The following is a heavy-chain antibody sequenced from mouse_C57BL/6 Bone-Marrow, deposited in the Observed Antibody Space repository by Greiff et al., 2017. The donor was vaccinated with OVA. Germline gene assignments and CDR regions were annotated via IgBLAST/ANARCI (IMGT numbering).Heavy chain of an antibody. CDR2: IDPSDSYT. D-gene: IGHD2-5*01. J-gene: IGHJ4*01. CDR3: ARASNYDYYAMDY. CDR1: GYTFTSYW. Sequence: VQLQQSGAELVKPGASVKLSCKASGYTFTSYWMQWVKQRPGQGLEWIGEIDPSDSYTNYNQKFKGKATLTVDTSYSTAYMQLSSLTSEDSAVYYCARASNYDYYAMDYWGQGTSVTVSS. V-gene: IGHV1-50*01.